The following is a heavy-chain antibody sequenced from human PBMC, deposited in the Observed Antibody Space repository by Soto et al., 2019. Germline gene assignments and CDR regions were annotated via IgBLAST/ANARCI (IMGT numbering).Heavy chain of an antibody. CDR1: GGTFSSYA. Sequence: QVQLVQSGAEVKKPGSSVKVSCKASGGTFSSYAISWVRQAPGQGLEWMGGIIPIFGTANYAQTFQGRVTITADESTSTAYMELSSLRSEDTAVYYCATPDDYGGNSLDYYGMDVWGQGTTVTVSS. V-gene: IGHV1-69*01. CDR3: ATPDDYGGNSLDYYGMDV. J-gene: IGHJ6*02. D-gene: IGHD4-17*01. CDR2: IIPIFGTA.